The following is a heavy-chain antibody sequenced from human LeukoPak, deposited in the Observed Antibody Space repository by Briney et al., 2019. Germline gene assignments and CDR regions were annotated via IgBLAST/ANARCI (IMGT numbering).Heavy chain of an antibody. D-gene: IGHD3-22*01. Sequence: GESLKISCRGFGYGFSAYWIAWVREILGKGLGWMGIMYPDDSDTRYSPSFQGQVAISADKSVTTAHLQWSSLKASDTAMYYCATPNITSYYDTRGYDAFDVWGQGTMVTVSS. CDR2: MYPDDSDT. V-gene: IGHV5-51*01. J-gene: IGHJ3*01. CDR1: GYGFSAYW. CDR3: ATPNITSYYDTRGYDAFDV.